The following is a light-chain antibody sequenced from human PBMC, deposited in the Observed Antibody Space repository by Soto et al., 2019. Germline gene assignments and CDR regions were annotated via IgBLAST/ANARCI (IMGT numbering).Light chain of an antibody. CDR2: GNS. V-gene: IGLV1-40*01. CDR1: SSNIGAGYD. J-gene: IGLJ1*01. Sequence: QSVLTQPPSVSGAPGQRVTISCTGSSSNIGAGYDVHWYQQLPGTAPKLLIYGNSNRPSGVSDRFSGSKSGNTASLAISGLQAEDEADYYCNSYTSSNPLGVFGTGTKVTVL. CDR3: NSYTSSNPLGV.